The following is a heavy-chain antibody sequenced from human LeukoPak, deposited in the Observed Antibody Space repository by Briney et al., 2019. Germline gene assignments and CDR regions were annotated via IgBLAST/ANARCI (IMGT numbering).Heavy chain of an antibody. CDR1: GGSFSGYY. Sequence: SETLSLTCAVYGGSFSGYYWSWIRQPPGKGLEWIGEINHSGSTNYNPSLKSRVTISVDTSKNQFSLKLSSVTASDTAVYYCARGGGSFDYWGQGTLVTVSS. V-gene: IGHV4-34*01. CDR2: INHSGST. J-gene: IGHJ4*02. CDR3: ARGGGSFDY. D-gene: IGHD3-16*01.